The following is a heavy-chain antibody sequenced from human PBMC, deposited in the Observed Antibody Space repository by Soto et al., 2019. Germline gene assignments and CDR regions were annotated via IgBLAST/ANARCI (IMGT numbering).Heavy chain of an antibody. CDR3: SRPEGLATISYYFDF. CDR2: IYYRWNA. CDR1: DDSINSYKYY. V-gene: IGHV4-39*01. Sequence: QLQLQESGPGLVKPSETLSLTCSVSDDSINSYKYYWGWLRPPPGKGLEWIVRIYYRWNAYYTPSAQPRVTVALYHAKSQISLNQNSVTAAPSVLYFCSRPEGLATISYYFDFCGPGALVTVSS. J-gene: IGHJ4*02. D-gene: IGHD3-9*01.